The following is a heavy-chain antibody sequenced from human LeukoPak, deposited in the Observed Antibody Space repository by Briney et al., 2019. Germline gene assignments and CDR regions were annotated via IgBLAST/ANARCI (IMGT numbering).Heavy chain of an antibody. V-gene: IGHV4-39*01. D-gene: IGHD3-22*01. CDR3: ASETFYYDSSGYYPRMDV. J-gene: IGHJ6*03. CDR1: GGSISSSSYY. CDR2: IYYSGST. Sequence: SETLSLTCTVSGGSISSSSYYWGWIRQPPGKGLEWIGRIYYSGSTDYNPSLKSRVTISVDTSKNQFSLKLSSVTAADTAVYYCASETFYYDSSGYYPRMDVWGKGTTVTISS.